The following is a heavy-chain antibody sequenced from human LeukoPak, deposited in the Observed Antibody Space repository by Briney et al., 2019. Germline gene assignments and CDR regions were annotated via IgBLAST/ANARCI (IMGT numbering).Heavy chain of an antibody. V-gene: IGHV1-18*01. CDR3: ARDLGRDSSGYVLDY. J-gene: IGHJ4*02. CDR2: ISAYNVNT. Sequence: ASVKVSCKASGYSFTSYGISWVRQAPGQGLEWMGWISAYNVNTNYAQKLQGRATMTTDTSTSTAYMELRSLRSDDTAVYYCARDLGRDSSGYVLDYWGQGTLVTVSS. CDR1: GYSFTSYG. D-gene: IGHD3-22*01.